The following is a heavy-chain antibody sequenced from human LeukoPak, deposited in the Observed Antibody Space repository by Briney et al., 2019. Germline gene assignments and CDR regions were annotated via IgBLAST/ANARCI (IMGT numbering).Heavy chain of an antibody. CDR1: GFTYSAYC. Sequence: GGSLRLSCAASGFTYSAYCMSWVRQAPGKGLEWVGNIKEDGSEKYYVDSMKGRFTISRDNAKNSLYLQMNSLRAEDTAVYYCARATASNWFDPWGQGTLVTVSS. D-gene: IGHD2-21*01. V-gene: IGHV3-7*01. CDR2: IKEDGSEK. CDR3: ARATASNWFDP. J-gene: IGHJ5*02.